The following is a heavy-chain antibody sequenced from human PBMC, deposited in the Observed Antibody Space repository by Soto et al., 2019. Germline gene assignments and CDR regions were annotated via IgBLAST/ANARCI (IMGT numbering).Heavy chain of an antibody. CDR1: GGSISSGDYY. J-gene: IGHJ4*02. CDR2: IYYSGST. D-gene: IGHD3-10*01. CDR3: ARVGGRKVRGVITRTFDH. Sequence: PSETLSLTCTVSGGSISSGDYYWSWIRQPPGKGLEWIGYIYYSGSTYYNPSLKSRVTISVDTSKNQFSLKLSSVTAADTAVYYCARVGGRKVRGVITRTFDHWGQGTLVTVSS. V-gene: IGHV4-30-4*01.